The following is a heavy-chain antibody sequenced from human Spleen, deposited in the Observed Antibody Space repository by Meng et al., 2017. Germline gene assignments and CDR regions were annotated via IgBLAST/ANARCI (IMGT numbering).Heavy chain of an antibody. Sequence: QVQLRQWGAGLLKPSETLSLTCAVFGWSFSGFYWNWFFQPPGKGLEWIAEINHSGSTNINPSLKSRVTILADTSKNQFSLKVRSVTAADTAVYYCAREAYSTSLSSATGFDYWGQGTLVTVSS. D-gene: IGHD6-13*01. CDR2: INHSGST. CDR3: AREAYSTSLSSATGFDY. V-gene: IGHV4-34*01. CDR1: GWSFSGFY. J-gene: IGHJ4*02.